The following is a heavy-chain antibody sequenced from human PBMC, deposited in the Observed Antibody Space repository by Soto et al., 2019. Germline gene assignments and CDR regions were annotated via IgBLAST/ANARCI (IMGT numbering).Heavy chain of an antibody. J-gene: IGHJ3*02. D-gene: IGHD6-19*01. V-gene: IGHV1-8*01. CDR1: GYTFTSYD. Sequence: ASVKVSCKASGYTFTSYDINWVRQATGQGLEWMGWMNPNSGNTGYAQKFQGRVTMTRNTSISTAYMELSSLRSEDTAVYYCANSSPGYSSGYDACDIWGQGTMVTVS. CDR2: MNPNSGNT. CDR3: ANSSPGYSSGYDACDI.